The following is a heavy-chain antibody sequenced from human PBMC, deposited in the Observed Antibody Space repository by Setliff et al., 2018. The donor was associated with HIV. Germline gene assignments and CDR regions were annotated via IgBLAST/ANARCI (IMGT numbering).Heavy chain of an antibody. Sequence: SETLSLTCTVSGGSITTGSYYRSWIRQHPGKGLEWLGYIYYSGSTYYNPSLKSRVTISADTSKKNQFSLNLSSVTAADTAVYYCARTLGSGTFRYYFDYWGQGTLVTVSS. CDR3: ARTLGSGTFRYYFDY. D-gene: IGHD3-10*01. V-gene: IGHV4-31*03. CDR1: GGSITTGSYY. J-gene: IGHJ4*02. CDR2: IYYSGST.